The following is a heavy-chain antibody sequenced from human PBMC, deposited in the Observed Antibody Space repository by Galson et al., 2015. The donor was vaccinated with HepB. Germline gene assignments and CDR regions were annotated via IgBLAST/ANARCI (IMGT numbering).Heavy chain of an antibody. J-gene: IGHJ4*02. CDR2: ISGSGGST. Sequence: SLRLSCAASGFTFSSYAMSWVRQAPGKGLEWVSAISGSGGSTYYADSVKGRFTISRDNSKNTLYLQMNSLRAEDTAVYYCAKGRVGVYGPDDYWGQGTLVTVSS. CDR3: AKGRVGVYGPDDY. V-gene: IGHV3-23*01. CDR1: GFTFSSYA. D-gene: IGHD6-13*01.